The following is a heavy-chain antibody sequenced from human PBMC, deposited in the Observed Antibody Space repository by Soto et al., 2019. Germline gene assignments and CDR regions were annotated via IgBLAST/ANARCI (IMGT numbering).Heavy chain of an antibody. D-gene: IGHD3-16*01. Sequence: EVQLVESGGGLVQPGGSLRLSCAASGFTFSSYWIHWVRQAPGKGLVWVSCIDSDGGDTIYADSVKGRFTVSRDKAKNTVHLQMYSLRGEDTAVYDCGRGGFGHGFDIWGQGTVVTVSS. V-gene: IGHV3-74*01. CDR1: GFTFSSYW. CDR2: IDSDGGDT. CDR3: GRGGFGHGFDI. J-gene: IGHJ3*02.